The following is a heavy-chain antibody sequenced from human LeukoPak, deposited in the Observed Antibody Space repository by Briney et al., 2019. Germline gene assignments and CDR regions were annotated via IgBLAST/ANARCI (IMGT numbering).Heavy chain of an antibody. CDR1: GGSISSNNYY. V-gene: IGHV4-39*07. CDR3: ARAVSERDWFDP. Sequence: PSETLSLTCTVSGGSISSNNYYWGWIRQPPGKGLEWIGTIYYSGSTYYNPSLTSRVNISVDTSKNQFSLKLSSVTAADTAVYYCARAVSERDWFDPWGQGTLVTVSS. D-gene: IGHD1-26*01. J-gene: IGHJ5*02. CDR2: IYYSGST.